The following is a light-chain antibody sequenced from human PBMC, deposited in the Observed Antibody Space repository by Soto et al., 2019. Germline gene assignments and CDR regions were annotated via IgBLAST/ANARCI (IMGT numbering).Light chain of an antibody. CDR3: YSDAGTYPFV. J-gene: IGLJ1*01. CDR2: DVT. V-gene: IGLV2-11*01. Sequence: QSALTQPRSVSGSPGQSATISCTGTANDVGGHNYVSWYQQHPGEAPKLLIYDVTERPSGVPDRSSGSKSGNTASLTISGLQTEDVADYDCYSDAGTYPFVFATGTEVAVL. CDR1: ANDVGGHNY.